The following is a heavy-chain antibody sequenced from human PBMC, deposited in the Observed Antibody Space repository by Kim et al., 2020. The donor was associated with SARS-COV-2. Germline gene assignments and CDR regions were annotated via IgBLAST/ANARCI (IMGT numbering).Heavy chain of an antibody. J-gene: IGHJ5*02. D-gene: IGHD1-26*01. CDR3: ARVFREGWFEP. CDR1: GGSFSGYY. Sequence: SETLSLTCAVYGGSFSGYYWSWIRQPPGKGLEWIGEINHSGSTNYNPSLKSRVTISVDTSKNQFSLKLSSVTAADTAVYSCARVFREGWFEPWGQGTLVT. V-gene: IGHV4-34*01. CDR2: INHSGST.